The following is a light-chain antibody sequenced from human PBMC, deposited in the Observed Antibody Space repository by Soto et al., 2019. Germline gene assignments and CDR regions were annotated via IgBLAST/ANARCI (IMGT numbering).Light chain of an antibody. Sequence: QSALTQPASVSGSPGQSITISCSGTSSDIGAYDLVSWYQQHPGRAPKLIIYDVSKRPSGVPDRFSGSKSGNTASLTISGLQAEDEADYYCCSYAGSYTHVVFGGGTKVTVL. CDR2: DVS. CDR1: SSDIGAYDL. J-gene: IGLJ2*01. V-gene: IGLV2-11*01. CDR3: CSYAGSYTHVV.